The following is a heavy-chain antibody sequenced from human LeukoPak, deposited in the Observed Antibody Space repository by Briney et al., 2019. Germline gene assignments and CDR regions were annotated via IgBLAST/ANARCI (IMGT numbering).Heavy chain of an antibody. V-gene: IGHV3-53*01. Sequence: GGSLRLSCTVSGFTVSSNSMSWVRQAPGKGLEWVSFIYSDNTHYSDSVKGRFTISRDNSKNTLYLQMNSLRAEDTAVYYCARRAGAYSHPYDYWAREPWSPSP. D-gene: IGHD4/OR15-4a*01. CDR3: ARRAGAYSHPYDY. CDR1: GFTVSSNS. J-gene: IGHJ4*02. CDR2: IYSDNT.